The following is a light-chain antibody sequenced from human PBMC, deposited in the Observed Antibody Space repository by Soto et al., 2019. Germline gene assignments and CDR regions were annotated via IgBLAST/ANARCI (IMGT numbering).Light chain of an antibody. V-gene: IGKV1-5*03. CDR2: KAS. J-gene: IGKJ5*01. CDR3: QQYHSYPLT. CDR1: QSISAW. Sequence: DIQMTQSPSTLSASVGERVTITCRASQSISAWLAWYQQKPGKAPKLLIYKASNVESGVPSRFSGSGSGTEFTLTISSLQPDDFATYYCQQYHSYPLTCGQGTRREIK.